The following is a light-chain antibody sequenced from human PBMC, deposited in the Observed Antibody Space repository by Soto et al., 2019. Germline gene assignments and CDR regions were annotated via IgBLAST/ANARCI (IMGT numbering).Light chain of an antibody. V-gene: IGKV3-20*01. Sequence: ETVLTQSPDTLYLSPGERATLSCRASETVNNNFLAWYGQKPGQAPRLLIHGPSRRASGIPDRFSGSGSGTDFTLTISRLEPEDFAVYYCQQYGNSPYTFGPGTRVEIK. CDR1: ETVNNNF. J-gene: IGKJ2*01. CDR2: GPS. CDR3: QQYGNSPYT.